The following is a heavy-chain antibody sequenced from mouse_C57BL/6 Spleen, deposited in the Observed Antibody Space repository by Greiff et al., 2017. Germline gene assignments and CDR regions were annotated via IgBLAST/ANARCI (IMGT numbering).Heavy chain of an antibody. CDR2: ISSGGSYT. D-gene: IGHD2-5*01. Sequence: EVMLVESGGDLVKPGGSLKLSCAASGFTFSSYGMSWVRQTPDKRLEWVATISSGGSYTYYPDSVKGRFTISRDNAKNTLYLQMSSLKSEDTAMYYCARQRDYSNYEGFAYWGQGTLVTVSA. CDR3: ARQRDYSNYEGFAY. J-gene: IGHJ3*01. CDR1: GFTFSSYG. V-gene: IGHV5-6*02.